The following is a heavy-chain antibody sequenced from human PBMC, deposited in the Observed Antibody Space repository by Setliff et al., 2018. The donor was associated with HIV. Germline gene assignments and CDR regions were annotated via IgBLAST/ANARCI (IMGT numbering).Heavy chain of an antibody. V-gene: IGHV3-11*04. CDR3: AREILSSSAIDY. Sequence: PGGSLRLSCAASGFTFSDYYSNWFRLAPGKGLEWISHITNTGSSTNYADSVKGRFTISRDNAKNSLYLQMNSLRAEDTAVYYCAREILSSSAIDYWGQGTLVTVSS. CDR2: ITNTGSST. J-gene: IGHJ4*02. CDR1: GFTFSDYY. D-gene: IGHD6-6*01.